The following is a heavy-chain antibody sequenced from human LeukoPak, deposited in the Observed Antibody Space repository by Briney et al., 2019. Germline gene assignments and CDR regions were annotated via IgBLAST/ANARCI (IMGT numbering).Heavy chain of an antibody. CDR2: IYYSGTT. CDR1: VASINTYY. V-gene: IGHV4-59*01. CDR3: ARVLRPMASQYYFDY. Sequence: PSQTLSLTCTVSVASINTYYWSSIRQPPRKGREWSCYIYYSGTTSYNPSLKTRVTISIDTSKNQFSLKLGSVNAADTAVYYCARVLRPMASQYYFDYWGQGTLVTVSS. J-gene: IGHJ4*02. D-gene: IGHD3-10*01.